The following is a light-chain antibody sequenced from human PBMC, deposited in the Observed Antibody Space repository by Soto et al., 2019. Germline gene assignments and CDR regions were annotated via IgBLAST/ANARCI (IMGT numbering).Light chain of an antibody. CDR3: CSYAGSYTFDV. CDR1: SSDVGGYNY. Sequence: QPVLTQPLSVSGAPGQSVTISCTGTSSDVGGYNYVSWYQQHPGKAPKLMIYDVSKRPSGVPDRFSGSKSGNTASLTISGLQAEDEADYYCCSYAGSYTFDVFGTGTKVTVL. J-gene: IGLJ1*01. V-gene: IGLV2-11*01. CDR2: DVS.